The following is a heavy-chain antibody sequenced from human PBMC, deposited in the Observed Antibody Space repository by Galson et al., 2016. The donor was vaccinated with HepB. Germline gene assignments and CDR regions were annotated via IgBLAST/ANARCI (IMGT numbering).Heavy chain of an antibody. CDR1: GFTLSDYY. V-gene: IGHV3-11*06. D-gene: IGHD6-19*01. Sequence: SLRLSCAASGFTLSDYYMSWIRQAPGKGLEWVSYISSSSSYTDYADSVKGRFTISRDNAKNSLYLQMNSLRAEDTAVYYCARDFGGWYWQWLDYWGQGTLVTVSS. CDR3: ARDFGGWYWQWLDY. J-gene: IGHJ4*02. CDR2: ISSSSSYT.